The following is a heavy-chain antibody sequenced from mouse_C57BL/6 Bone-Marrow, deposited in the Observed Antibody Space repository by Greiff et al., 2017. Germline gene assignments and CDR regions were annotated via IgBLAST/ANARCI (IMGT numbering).Heavy chain of an antibody. Sequence: VQLQQSGPELVKPGASVKISCKASGYTFTDYYMNWVKQSHGQSLEWIGDINPNNGGTSYNQKFKGKATLTVDKSSSTAYMELRSLTSADSAVYYCARSLYYCGSSYCYFDVWGTGTTVTVSS. J-gene: IGHJ1*03. CDR2: INPNNGGT. V-gene: IGHV1-26*01. CDR3: ARSLYYCGSSYCYFDV. D-gene: IGHD1-1*01. CDR1: GYTFTDYY.